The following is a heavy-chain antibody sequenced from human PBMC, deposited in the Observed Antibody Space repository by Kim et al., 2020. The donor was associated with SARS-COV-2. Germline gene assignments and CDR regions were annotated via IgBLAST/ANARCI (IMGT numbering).Heavy chain of an antibody. D-gene: IGHD2-2*01. J-gene: IGHJ4*02. CDR2: ISGSGGST. Sequence: GGSLRLSCAASGFTFSSYAMSWVRQPPGKGLEWVSAISGSGGSTYYADSVKGRFTISRDNSKNTLYRQMNSLRAEDTAVYYCAKSDSSTSAAGWGQGTLVTVSS. V-gene: IGHV3-23*01. CDR1: GFTFSSYA. CDR3: AKSDSSTSAAG.